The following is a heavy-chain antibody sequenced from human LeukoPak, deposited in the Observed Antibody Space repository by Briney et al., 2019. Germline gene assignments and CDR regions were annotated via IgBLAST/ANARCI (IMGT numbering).Heavy chain of an antibody. CDR2: IYYSGST. V-gene: IGHV4-39*02. J-gene: IGHJ4*02. CDR3: AREDGGDYKFDY. D-gene: IGHD4-17*01. CDR1: GDSISSSSSY. Sequence: PSETLSLTCTVSGDSISSSSSYWGWIRQPPGEGLEWIGSIYYSGSTYYNTSLKSRVTISVDTSKNQFSLRLNSVTAADTAVYYCAREDGGDYKFDYWGQGTLVTVSS.